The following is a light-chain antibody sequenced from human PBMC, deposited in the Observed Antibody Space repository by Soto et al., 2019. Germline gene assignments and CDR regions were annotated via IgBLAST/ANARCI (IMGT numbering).Light chain of an antibody. J-gene: IGKJ1*01. CDR3: QQSYSTPQ. CDR1: QSISSY. Sequence: DIQMTQSPSSLSASVGDRVTITCRASQSISSYVNRYKQKPGKATKLLIYAASTLQSGVPSRFSGSVSGTDFTLTISSLHPEDFATYYSQQSYSTPQFGQGTKVELK. V-gene: IGKV1-39*01. CDR2: AAS.